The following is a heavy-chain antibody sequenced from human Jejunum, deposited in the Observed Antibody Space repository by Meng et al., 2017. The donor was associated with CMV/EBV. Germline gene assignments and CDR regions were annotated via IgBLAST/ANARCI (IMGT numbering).Heavy chain of an antibody. Sequence: SCTVSRFIVRSNYMNWVRQAPGKGLEWVSIIYTGGSTYYADSVKGRFTISRDNSKNTLYLQMNSLRAEDTAVYYCARGRLTGYFDYWGQGTLVTVSS. CDR2: IYTGGST. CDR3: ARGRLTGYFDY. J-gene: IGHJ4*02. V-gene: IGHV3-66*02. CDR1: RFIVRSNY. D-gene: IGHD2-8*01.